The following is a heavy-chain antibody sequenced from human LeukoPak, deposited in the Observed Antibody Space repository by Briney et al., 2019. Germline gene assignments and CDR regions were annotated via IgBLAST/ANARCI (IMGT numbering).Heavy chain of an antibody. CDR3: ATGDSVAATEFDY. J-gene: IGHJ4*02. CDR1: GGSISSYY. D-gene: IGHD2-15*01. V-gene: IGHV4-59*12. Sequence: PSETLSLTCTVSGGSISSYYWSWIRQPPGKGLEWIGYIYYSGSTNYNPSLKSRVTISVDTSKNQFSLKLSSVTAADTAVYYCATGDSVAATEFDYWGQGTLVTVSS. CDR2: IYYSGST.